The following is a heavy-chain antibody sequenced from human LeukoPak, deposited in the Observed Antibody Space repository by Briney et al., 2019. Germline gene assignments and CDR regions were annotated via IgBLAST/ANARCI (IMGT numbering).Heavy chain of an antibody. D-gene: IGHD3-10*01. CDR2: ISGRTSTI. CDR3: AREQLGGVIINRHDAFDI. CDR1: GFTFSPHS. J-gene: IGHJ3*02. V-gene: IGHV3-48*01. Sequence: PGGSLRLSCVVSGFTFSPHSMNWVRQAPGKGLEWVAYISGRTSTIYYADSVYGRFTISRDNAKNSLYLQMNSLRAEDTAVYYCAREQLGGVIINRHDAFDIWGQGTMVTVSS.